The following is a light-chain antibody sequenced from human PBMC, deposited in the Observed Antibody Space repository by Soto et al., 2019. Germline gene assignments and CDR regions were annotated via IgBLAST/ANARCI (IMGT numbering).Light chain of an antibody. Sequence: EIVFTQSPGTPSLSPGERATLSRRASQSVSSSYLAWYQQKPGQAPRLLIYGASTRATGIPARFSGSGSGTEFTLTISSLQSEDFAVYYCQQYKNWPSITFGQGTRLEIK. CDR3: QQYKNWPSIT. V-gene: IGKV3-15*01. CDR2: GAS. CDR1: QSVSSSY. J-gene: IGKJ5*01.